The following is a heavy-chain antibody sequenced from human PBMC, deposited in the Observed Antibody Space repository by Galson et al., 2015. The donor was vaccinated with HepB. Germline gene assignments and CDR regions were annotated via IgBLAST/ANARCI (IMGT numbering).Heavy chain of an antibody. J-gene: IGHJ4*02. V-gene: IGHV1-18*01. CDR2: ISAYDGNT. CDR1: GYTFTSYG. CDR3: ARASRRGHDYDSSGYYFGGDY. Sequence: SVKVSCKASGYTFTSYGISWVRQAPGQGLEWMGWISAYDGNTNYAQKLQGRVTMTTDTSTSTAYMELRSLRSDDTAVYYCARASRRGHDYDSSGYYFGGDYWGQGTLVTVSS. D-gene: IGHD3-22*01.